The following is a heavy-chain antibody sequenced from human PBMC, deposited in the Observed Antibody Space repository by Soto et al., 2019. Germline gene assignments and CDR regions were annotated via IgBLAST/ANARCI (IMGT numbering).Heavy chain of an antibody. D-gene: IGHD6-19*01. Sequence: EVQLLESGGGLVQPGGSLRLSCAASGFTFSSYAMSWVRQAPGKGLEWVSAISGSGGSTYYADSVKGQFTISRDNSKNTLYLQMNSLRAEDTAVYYCAKPNSSGWYNWYFDLWGRGTLVTVSS. CDR2: ISGSGGST. CDR1: GFTFSSYA. J-gene: IGHJ2*01. CDR3: AKPNSSGWYNWYFDL. V-gene: IGHV3-23*01.